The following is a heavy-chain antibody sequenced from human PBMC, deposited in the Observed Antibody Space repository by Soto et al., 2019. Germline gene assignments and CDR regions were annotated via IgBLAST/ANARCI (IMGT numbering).Heavy chain of an antibody. Sequence: QVQLVQSGAEVKKPGSSVKVSCKASGGTFSTYTIIWVRQAPGQGLEWMGRILPMLDITNSAQRFQGRVTILAGKSTSTAYLALSSLRSDEPAVYYCPIGFWSAEAFDIWGRGTVVPVS. CDR3: PIGFWSAEAFDI. D-gene: IGHD2-8*02. V-gene: IGHV1-69*02. CDR1: GGTFSTYT. J-gene: IGHJ3*02. CDR2: ILPMLDIT.